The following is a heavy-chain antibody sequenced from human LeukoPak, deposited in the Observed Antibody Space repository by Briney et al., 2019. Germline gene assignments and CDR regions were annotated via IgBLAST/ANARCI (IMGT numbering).Heavy chain of an antibody. CDR3: ARDNWSGYSPGY. V-gene: IGHV4-30-4*08. CDR1: GGSISSGDYY. D-gene: IGHD3-3*01. J-gene: IGHJ4*02. CDR2: IYYSGST. Sequence: PSETLSLTCTVSGGSISSGDYYWSWIRQPPGKGLEWIGYIYYSGSTYYNPSLKSQVTISVDTSKNQFSLKLSSVTAADTAVYYCARDNWSGYSPGYWGQGTLVTVSS.